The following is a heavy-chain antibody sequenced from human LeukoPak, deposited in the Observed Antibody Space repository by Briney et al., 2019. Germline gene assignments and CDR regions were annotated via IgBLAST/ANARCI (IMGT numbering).Heavy chain of an antibody. J-gene: IGHJ4*02. CDR3: ARDREDGDTTVVDY. Sequence: PGRSLRLSCAASGFTFSSYGMHWVRQAPGKGLEWVAVIWSDGSNKYYADSVKGRFTISRDNSKNTLYLQMNSLRAEDTAVYYCARDREDGDTTVVDYWGQGTLVTVSS. D-gene: IGHD2/OR15-2a*01. V-gene: IGHV3-33*01. CDR2: IWSDGSNK. CDR1: GFTFSSYG.